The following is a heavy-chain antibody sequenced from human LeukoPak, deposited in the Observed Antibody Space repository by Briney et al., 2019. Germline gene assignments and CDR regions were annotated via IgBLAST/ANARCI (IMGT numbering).Heavy chain of an antibody. J-gene: IGHJ4*02. Sequence: SVKVSCKASGGTFSSYAISWVRQAPGQGLEWMGGIIPIFGTANYAQKFQGRVTITADKSTSTAYMELSSLRSEDTAVYYCARAPIYYYDSSGYSGYYFDYWGQGTLVTVSS. CDR1: GGTFSSYA. D-gene: IGHD3-22*01. V-gene: IGHV1-69*06. CDR2: IIPIFGTA. CDR3: ARAPIYYYDSSGYSGYYFDY.